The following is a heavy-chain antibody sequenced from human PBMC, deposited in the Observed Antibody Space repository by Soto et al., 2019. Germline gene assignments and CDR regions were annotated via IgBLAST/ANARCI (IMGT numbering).Heavy chain of an antibody. CDR1: GFSLSTRGVG. J-gene: IGHJ4*02. CDR2: IYWDDDK. D-gene: IGHD3-22*01. Sequence: QITLKESGPTLVKPTQTLTLTCTFSGFSLSTRGVGVGWIRQPPGKALEWLALIYWDDDKRYSPSLKSRLTITKDTSKNQVVLTMTNMDPVDTATYYCAHNHYYDSSGFFGDWGQGTLVTVSS. V-gene: IGHV2-5*02. CDR3: AHNHYYDSSGFFGD.